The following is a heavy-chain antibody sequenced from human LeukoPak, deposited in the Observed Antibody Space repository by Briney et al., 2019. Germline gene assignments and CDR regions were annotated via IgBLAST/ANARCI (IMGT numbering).Heavy chain of an antibody. CDR1: GFTFSSYD. CDR3: ARGSHYDFWSGYYKAFGYYGMDV. CDR2: IGTAGDT. J-gene: IGHJ6*02. V-gene: IGHV3-13*01. Sequence: PGGSLRLSCAASGFTFSSYDMHWVRQATGKGLEWVSAIGTAGDTYYPGSVKGRFTISRENAKNSLYLQMNSLRAGDTAVYYCARGSHYDFWSGYYKAFGYYGMDVRGQGTTVTVSS. D-gene: IGHD3-3*01.